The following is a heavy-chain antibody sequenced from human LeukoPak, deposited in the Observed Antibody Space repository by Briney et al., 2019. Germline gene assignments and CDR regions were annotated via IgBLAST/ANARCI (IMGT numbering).Heavy chain of an antibody. CDR3: ARVHPYYYGSGSYLMGYYYYGMDV. J-gene: IGHJ6*02. CDR2: ISNSGSTI. D-gene: IGHD3-10*01. V-gene: IGHV3-48*03. CDR1: GFTFSSYD. Sequence: GGSLRLSCAASGFTFSSYDMNWVRQAPGKGLEWVSHISNSGSTIYYADSVKGRFTISRDNAKNSLYLQMNSLRAEDTAIYYCARVHPYYYGSGSYLMGYYYYGMDVWGQGTTVTVSS.